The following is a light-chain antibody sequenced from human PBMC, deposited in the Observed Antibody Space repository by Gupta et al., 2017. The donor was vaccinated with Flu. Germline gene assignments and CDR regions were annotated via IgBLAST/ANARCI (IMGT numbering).Light chain of an antibody. V-gene: IGKV1-39*01. J-gene: IGKJ4*01. CDR2: AAS. CDR1: QRISRY. CDR3: QQRDSTPNT. Sequence: PSSLSASVGDRVTITCRASQRISRYLHWYQQKPGKAPKLLIYAASRVKSGVPSRFSGSGSGTDFTLTISRRQPEDFANYYCQQRDSTPNTFGRGTKLEIK.